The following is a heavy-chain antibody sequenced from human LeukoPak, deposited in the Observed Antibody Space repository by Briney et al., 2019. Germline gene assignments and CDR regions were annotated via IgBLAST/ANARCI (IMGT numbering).Heavy chain of an antibody. J-gene: IGHJ4*02. CDR1: GGSISSYY. CDR3: ARGSGAVANSY. D-gene: IGHD6-19*01. V-gene: IGHV4-59*01. Sequence: SETLSLTCTVSGGSISSYYWSWIRQPPGKGLEWIGYIYYTGSTNYNPSLKSRVTISVDKSRNQFSLKMTSVNDADTAVYYCARGSGAVANSYWGQGTLVTVSS. CDR2: IYYTGST.